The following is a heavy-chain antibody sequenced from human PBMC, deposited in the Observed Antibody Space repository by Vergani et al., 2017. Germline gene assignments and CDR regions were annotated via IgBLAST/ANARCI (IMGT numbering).Heavy chain of an antibody. Sequence: QVQLVQSGAELKKPGASVRVSCKASGYTFSDYYIHWVRQAPGQGPEWLGWMNPDDGDTKYAEKFKGRVTMTRVTSLSTGYRDLTRLTSDDTAVYYCARDDARDQLLRWGMDVWGQGTTVTVSS. D-gene: IGHD2-2*01. J-gene: IGHJ6*02. CDR1: GYTFSDYY. V-gene: IGHV1-2*02. CDR2: MNPDDGDT. CDR3: ARDDARDQLLRWGMDV.